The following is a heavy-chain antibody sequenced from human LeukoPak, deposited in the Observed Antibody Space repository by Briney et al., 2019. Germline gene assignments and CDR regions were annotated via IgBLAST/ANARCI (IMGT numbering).Heavy chain of an antibody. CDR1: GGSFSGYY. D-gene: IGHD2-2*02. CDR3: ARQLVPAAIGGYYYYYYMDV. Sequence: SETLSLTCAVYGGSFSGYYWSWIRQPPGKGLEWIGEINHSGSTNYNPSLKSRVTISVDTSKNQFSLKLSSVTAADTAVYYCARQLVPAAIGGYYYYYYMDVWGKGTTVTVSS. V-gene: IGHV4-34*01. J-gene: IGHJ6*03. CDR2: INHSGST.